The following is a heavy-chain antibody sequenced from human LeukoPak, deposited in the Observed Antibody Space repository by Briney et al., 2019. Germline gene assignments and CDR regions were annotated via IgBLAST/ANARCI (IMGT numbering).Heavy chain of an antibody. CDR3: AKDLRLLQTYSSSAPFDS. J-gene: IGHJ4*02. Sequence: GGSLRLSCAASGFTFSSYGMHWVRQAPGKGLEWVAVIWYDGSNKYYADSVKGRFTISRDNSKNTLYLQMNSLRAEDTAVYYCAKDLRLLQTYSSSAPFDSWGQGTLVTVSS. CDR2: IWYDGSNK. V-gene: IGHV3-33*06. CDR1: GFTFSSYG. D-gene: IGHD6-6*01.